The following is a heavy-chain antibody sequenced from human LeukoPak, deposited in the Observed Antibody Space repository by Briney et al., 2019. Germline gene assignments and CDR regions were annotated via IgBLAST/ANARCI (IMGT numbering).Heavy chain of an antibody. CDR1: GGTFSSYA. D-gene: IGHD3-16*02. J-gene: IGHJ4*02. V-gene: IGHV1-69*05. CDR2: IIPIFGTA. Sequence: SVKVSCKASGGTFSSYAISWVRQAPGQGLEWMGRIIPIFGTANYAQKFQGRVTITTDESTSTAYMELSSLRSEDTAVYYCARDRTMITFGGVIVRMGYWGQGTLVTVSS. CDR3: ARDRTMITFGGVIVRMGY.